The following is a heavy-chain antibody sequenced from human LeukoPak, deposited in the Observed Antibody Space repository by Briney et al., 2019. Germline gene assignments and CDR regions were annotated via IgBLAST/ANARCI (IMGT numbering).Heavy chain of an antibody. D-gene: IGHD3-22*01. Sequence: SQTLSLTCTVSGGSISSGSYYWSWLRQPAGRGLEWIGRIYTSGSTNYNPSLKSRVTISVDTSKNQFSLKLSSVTAADTAVYYCARSSSSGYYYGYYFDYWGQGTLVTVSS. CDR2: IYTSGST. CDR1: GGSISSGSYY. J-gene: IGHJ4*02. CDR3: ARSSSSGYYYGYYFDY. V-gene: IGHV4-61*02.